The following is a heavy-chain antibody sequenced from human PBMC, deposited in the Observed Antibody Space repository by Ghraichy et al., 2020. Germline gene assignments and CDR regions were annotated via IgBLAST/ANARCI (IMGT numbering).Heavy chain of an antibody. D-gene: IGHD5-24*01. CDR1: GGSVSSGAYY. CDR3: ARGGEGGWLPDY. Sequence: SETLSLTCTVSGGSVSSGAYYWSWIRQHPVKGLEWIGYIYYSGSTYYNPSLKSRVTISLGTSKNLFSLKLSSVTAADTAVYYCARGGEGGWLPDYWGQGTLVTVSS. V-gene: IGHV4-31*03. J-gene: IGHJ4*02. CDR2: IYYSGST.